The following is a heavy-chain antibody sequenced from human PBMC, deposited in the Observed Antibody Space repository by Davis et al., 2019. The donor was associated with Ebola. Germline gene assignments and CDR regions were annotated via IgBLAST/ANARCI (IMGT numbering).Heavy chain of an antibody. D-gene: IGHD6-6*01. CDR2: INHSGST. J-gene: IGHJ4*02. V-gene: IGHV4-34*01. CDR3: ATRTIAARPRDY. Sequence: SETLSLTCAVYGGSFSGYYWSWIRQPPGKGLEWIGEINHSGSTNYNPSLKSRVTISVDTSKNQFSLKLSSVTAADTAVYYCATRTIAARPRDYWGQGTLVTVSS. CDR1: GGSFSGYY.